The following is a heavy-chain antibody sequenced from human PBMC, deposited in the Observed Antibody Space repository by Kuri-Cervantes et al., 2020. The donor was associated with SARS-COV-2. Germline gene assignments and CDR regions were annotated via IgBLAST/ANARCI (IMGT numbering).Heavy chain of an antibody. CDR1: GFVFDFYE. CDR3: ARGGYSSGWFAYYFDY. Sequence: GGSLRLSCLTSGFVFDFYEMNWVRQAPGKGLEWVSGINWNGGSTGYADSVKGRFTISRDNAKNSLYLQMNSLRAEDTALYYCARGGYSSGWFAYYFDYWGQGTLVTVSS. J-gene: IGHJ4*02. D-gene: IGHD6-19*01. CDR2: INWNGGST. V-gene: IGHV3-20*04.